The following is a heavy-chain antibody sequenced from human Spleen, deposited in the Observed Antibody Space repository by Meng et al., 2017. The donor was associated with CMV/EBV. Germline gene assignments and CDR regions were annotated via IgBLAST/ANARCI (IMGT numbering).Heavy chain of an antibody. V-gene: IGHV4-61*01. CDR3: ANGRDCGGGSCYSPSFDS. D-gene: IGHD2-15*01. J-gene: IGHJ4*02. CDR2: FYNSGST. Sequence: SSGSPDWSWIRQPPGKGLEWIGYFYNSGSTNYNPSLKSRVTISADTSKNQFSLKLSSVTAADTAVYYCANGRDCGGGSCYSPSFDSWGQGTLVTVSS. CDR1: SSGSPD.